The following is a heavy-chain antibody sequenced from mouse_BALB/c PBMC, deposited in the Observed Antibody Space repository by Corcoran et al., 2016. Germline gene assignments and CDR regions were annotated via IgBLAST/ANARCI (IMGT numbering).Heavy chain of an antibody. CDR2: IDPANGNT. V-gene: IGHV14-3*02. CDR1: GFNIKDTY. Sequence: EVLLQQSGAELVKPGASVKLSCTASGFNIKDTYMHWVKQRPEQGLEWIGRIDPANGNTKYDPKFQGKATITADTSSNTAYLQLSSLTSEDTAVYYCARWDWYLDVWGAGTTVTVSS. J-gene: IGHJ1*01. CDR3: ARWDWYLDV.